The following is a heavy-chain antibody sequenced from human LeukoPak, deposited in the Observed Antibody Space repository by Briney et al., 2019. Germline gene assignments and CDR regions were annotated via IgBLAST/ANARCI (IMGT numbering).Heavy chain of an antibody. CDR3: ARAIVVVITNWFDP. Sequence: PSQTLSLTCTVSGGSISSGDYYWSWIRQPPGKGLEWIGYIYCSGITYYNPSLKSRVTISVDTSKTQFSLKLSSVTAEDTAVYYCARAIVVVITNWFDPWGQGTLVTVSS. J-gene: IGHJ5*02. D-gene: IGHD3-22*01. CDR1: GGSISSGDYY. CDR2: IYCSGIT. V-gene: IGHV4-30-4*01.